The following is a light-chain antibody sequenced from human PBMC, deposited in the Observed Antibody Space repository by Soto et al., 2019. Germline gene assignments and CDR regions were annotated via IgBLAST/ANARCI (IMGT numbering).Light chain of an antibody. V-gene: IGLV6-57*02. J-gene: IGLJ2*01. CDR2: EDN. Sequence: NFMLTQPHSVSESPGKTVTISCTGSSGSIASNYVQWYQQRPGSAPTTVIYEDNQRPSGVPDRFSGSIDSSSNSASLTVSGLKTEDEADYYCQSYDSSTLVFGGGTKLTFL. CDR1: SGSIASNY. CDR3: QSYDSSTLV.